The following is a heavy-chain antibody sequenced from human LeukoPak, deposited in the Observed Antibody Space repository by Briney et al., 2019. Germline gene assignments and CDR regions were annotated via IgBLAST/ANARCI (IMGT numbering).Heavy chain of an antibody. CDR1: GYTFTSYG. CDR2: ISVYNGNT. D-gene: IGHD4-17*01. Sequence: GASVKVSCKASGYTFTSYGISWVRQAPGQGLEWMGWISVYNGNTNYAQKLQGRITITTDTSTSTAYMELRSLRSDDTAVYYCARDPGRTTATTAAFDIWGQRTMPTAPS. J-gene: IGHJ3*02. CDR3: ARDPGRTTATTAAFDI. V-gene: IGHV1-18*01.